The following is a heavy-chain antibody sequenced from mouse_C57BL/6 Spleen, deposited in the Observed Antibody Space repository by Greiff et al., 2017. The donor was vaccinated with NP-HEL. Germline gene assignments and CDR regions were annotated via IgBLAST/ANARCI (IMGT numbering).Heavy chain of an antibody. J-gene: IGHJ4*01. CDR1: GFSLTSYG. Sequence: QVHVKQSGPGLVAPSQSLYITCTVSGFSLTSYGVDWVRQPPGKGLEWLGVIWGGGSTNYNSALMSRLSISKDNSKSQVFLKMNSQQTDDTAMYYCAILRRDYAMDYWGQGTSVTVSS. CDR3: AILRRDYAMDY. D-gene: IGHD2-12*01. V-gene: IGHV2-9*01. CDR2: IWGGGST.